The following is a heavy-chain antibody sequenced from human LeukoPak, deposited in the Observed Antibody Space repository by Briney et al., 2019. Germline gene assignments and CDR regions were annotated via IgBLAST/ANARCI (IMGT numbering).Heavy chain of an antibody. D-gene: IGHD6-13*01. CDR2: FSGSGGST. V-gene: IGHV3-23*01. J-gene: IGHJ4*02. Sequence: GGSLRLSCAASGFTFSSYAMSWVRQAPGKGLECISGFSGSGGSTYYADSVKGRFTISRDNSKNTLYLQMNSLRAEDTAVYYCARDRMSYSSSWYTLGYWGQGTLVTVSS. CDR3: ARDRMSYSSSWYTLGY. CDR1: GFTFSSYA.